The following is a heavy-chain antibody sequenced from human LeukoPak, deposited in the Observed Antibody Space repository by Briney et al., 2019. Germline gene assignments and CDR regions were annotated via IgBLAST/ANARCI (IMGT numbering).Heavy chain of an antibody. Sequence: PSETLSLTCAVYGGSFSGYYWSWIRQPPGKGLEWIGEINHSGSTNYNPSLKSRVTISVDTSKNQFSLKLSSVTAADTAVYYCARQNDYVWGSYRPRPYYYYYYMDVWGKGTTVTISS. CDR3: ARQNDYVWGSYRPRPYYYYYYMDV. J-gene: IGHJ6*03. V-gene: IGHV4-34*01. D-gene: IGHD3-16*02. CDR2: INHSGST. CDR1: GGSFSGYY.